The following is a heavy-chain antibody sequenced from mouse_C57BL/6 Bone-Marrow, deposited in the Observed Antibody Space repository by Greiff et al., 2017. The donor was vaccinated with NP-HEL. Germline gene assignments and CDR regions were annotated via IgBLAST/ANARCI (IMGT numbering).Heavy chain of an antibody. Sequence: VQLQQSGPELVKPGDSVKISCKASGYSFTGYFMNWVMQSHGKSLEWIGRINPYNGDTFYNQKFKGKATLTVDKSSSTAHMELRSLTSEDSAVYYCARSAYYDGSSYGYWGQGTTLTVSS. CDR1: GYSFTGYF. CDR3: ARSAYYDGSSYGY. D-gene: IGHD1-1*01. J-gene: IGHJ2*01. V-gene: IGHV1-20*01. CDR2: INPYNGDT.